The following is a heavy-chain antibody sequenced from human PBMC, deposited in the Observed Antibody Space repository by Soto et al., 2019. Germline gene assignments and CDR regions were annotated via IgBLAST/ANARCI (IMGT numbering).Heavy chain of an antibody. V-gene: IGHV3-11*01. Sequence: GGSLRLSCAASGFTFSDYYVSWIRQAPGKGLEWVSYISNSGTTIYYADSVKGRFTISRDNARDSLYLQMNSLRAEDTAVYYCARVQGYNFWSGYPDALDIWGPGTMVTV. CDR3: ARVQGYNFWSGYPDALDI. CDR2: ISNSGTTI. D-gene: IGHD3-3*01. CDR1: GFTFSDYY. J-gene: IGHJ3*02.